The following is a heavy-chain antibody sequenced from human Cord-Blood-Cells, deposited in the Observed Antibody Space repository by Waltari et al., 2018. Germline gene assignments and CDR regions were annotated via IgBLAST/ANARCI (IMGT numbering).Heavy chain of an antibody. D-gene: IGHD6-13*01. CDR3: ASTPRAAGDY. CDR1: GFTFSGYA. J-gene: IGHJ4*02. V-gene: IGHV3-30*04. Sequence: QVQLVESGGGVVQPGRSLRLPCAASGFTFSGYAMHWVRQAPGKGLEWVAVISYDGSNKYYADSVKGRFTISRDNSKNTLYLQMNSLRAEDTAVYYCASTPRAAGDYWGQGTLVTVSS. CDR2: ISYDGSNK.